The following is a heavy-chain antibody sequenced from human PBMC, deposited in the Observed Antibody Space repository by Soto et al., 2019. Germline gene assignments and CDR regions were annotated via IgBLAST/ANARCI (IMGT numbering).Heavy chain of an antibody. Sequence: SKARKSLCHEKKQGLGWMGWMNPNSGNTGYAQKFQGRVTMTRNTSISTAYMELSSLRSEDTAVYYCARGGIADNYYYYYYMDVWGKGTTVTVSS. D-gene: IGHD6-13*01. CDR1: SKA. J-gene: IGHJ6*03. V-gene: IGHV1-8*01. CDR2: MNPNSGNT. CDR3: ARGGIADNYYYYYYMDV.